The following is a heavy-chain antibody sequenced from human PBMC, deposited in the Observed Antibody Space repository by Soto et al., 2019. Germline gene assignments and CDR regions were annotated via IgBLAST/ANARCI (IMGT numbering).Heavy chain of an antibody. V-gene: IGHV3-15*07. J-gene: IGHJ6*02. D-gene: IGHD4-17*01. CDR3: TTELYGAWYYGMDV. Sequence: GGSLRLSCAASGFTFSNAWMNWVRQAPGKGLEWVGRIKSKTDGGTTDYAAPVKGRFTISRDDSKNTLYLQMNSLKTEDTAVYYCTTELYGAWYYGMDVWGQGTTGTVSS. CDR2: IKSKTDGGTT. CDR1: GFTFSNAW.